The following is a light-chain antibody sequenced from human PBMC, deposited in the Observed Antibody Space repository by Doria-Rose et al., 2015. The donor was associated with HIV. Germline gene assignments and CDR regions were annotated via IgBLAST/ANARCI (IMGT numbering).Light chain of an antibody. CDR2: AAS. Sequence: SIGDRVTITCRASQTVSTYLNWFQQEPGKAPKPLIYAASRLQSGVPSRFSGSGSGTDFTLTISGLQPGDFATYYCQQTYSSPPWTFGQGTKVEMK. CDR1: QTVSTY. V-gene: IGKV1-39*01. J-gene: IGKJ1*01. CDR3: QQTYSSPPWT.